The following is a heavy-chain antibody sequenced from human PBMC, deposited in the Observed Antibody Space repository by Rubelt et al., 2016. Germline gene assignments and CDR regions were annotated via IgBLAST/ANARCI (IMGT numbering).Heavy chain of an antibody. CDR2: IGTAGDT. J-gene: IGHJ6*02. D-gene: IGHD4-23*01. CDR3: ARESFTVVDGVYYYYGMDV. CDR1: EFIFSTYD. Sequence: GGSLRLSCAASEFIFSTYDMHWVRQTTGKRLEWVSSIGTAGDTHYADSVKGRVPIPRENAKNSLYLQMTTLRPGDTAVYYCARESFTVVDGVYYYYGMDVWGQGTTVTVSS. V-gene: IGHV3-13*01.